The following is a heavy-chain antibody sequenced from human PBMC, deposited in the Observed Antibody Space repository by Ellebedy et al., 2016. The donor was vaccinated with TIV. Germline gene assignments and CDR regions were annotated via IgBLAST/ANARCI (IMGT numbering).Heavy chain of an antibody. D-gene: IGHD1-20*01. CDR2: IHTGGDT. CDR3: ARRISGTYGDDAFDI. V-gene: IGHV3-53*01. CDR1: GLTVSYTY. J-gene: IGHJ3*02. Sequence: GGSLRLSCAASGLTVSYTYMNWVRQAPGKGLEWVSVIHTGGDTYYADSVKGRFTISRDSSKNTVFLQMNSLRAEDTAMYYCARRISGTYGDDAFDIWGQGTMVTVSS.